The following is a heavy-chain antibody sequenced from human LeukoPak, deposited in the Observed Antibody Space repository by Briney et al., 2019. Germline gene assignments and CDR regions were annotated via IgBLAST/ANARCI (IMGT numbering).Heavy chain of an antibody. Sequence: SETLTLTCAVYGGSFSDYYWSWIRQPPGKGLEWIGEISHSGSTNYNPSLKSRVTISVDTSKNQFSLKLSSVTAADTAVYYCARPQGWLGTQPFDHWGQGTLVTVSS. J-gene: IGHJ4*02. CDR3: ARPQGWLGTQPFDH. V-gene: IGHV4-34*01. CDR1: GGSFSDYY. D-gene: IGHD6-19*01. CDR2: ISHSGST.